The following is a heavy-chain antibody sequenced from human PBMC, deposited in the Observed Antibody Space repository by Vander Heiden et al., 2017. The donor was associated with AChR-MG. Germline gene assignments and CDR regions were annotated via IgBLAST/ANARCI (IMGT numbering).Heavy chain of an antibody. J-gene: IGHJ6*03. CDR3: ASDYYDSSGYIDYYYYYYMDV. CDR2: INPNSGGT. CDR1: GYTSTGYY. V-gene: IGHV1-2*02. D-gene: IGHD3-22*01. Sequence: QVQLVQSGAEVKKPGASVKVSCKASGYTSTGYYMHRVRQATGQGLECMGWINPNSGGTNYAQKFQGRVTMTRDTSISTAYMELSRLRSDDTAVYYCASDYYDSSGYIDYYYYYYMDVWGKGTTVTVSS.